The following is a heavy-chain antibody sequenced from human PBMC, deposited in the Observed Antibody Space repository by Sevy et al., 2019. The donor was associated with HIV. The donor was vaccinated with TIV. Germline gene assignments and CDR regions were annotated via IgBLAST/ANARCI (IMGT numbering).Heavy chain of an antibody. D-gene: IGHD3-9*01. Sequence: GGSLRLSCAASGLIVSSNFMSWVRQAPGKGLEWVSVLYLGGSTYYADSVKGRFTISRDNSKNTLYLQMNSLRAEDTAVYYCAKDHDNSWFDPWGQGTLVTVSS. J-gene: IGHJ5*02. CDR3: AKDHDNSWFDP. CDR2: LYLGGST. CDR1: GLIVSSNF. V-gene: IGHV3-53*01.